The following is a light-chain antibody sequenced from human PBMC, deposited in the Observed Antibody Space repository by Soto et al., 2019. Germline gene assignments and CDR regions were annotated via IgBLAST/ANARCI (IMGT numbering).Light chain of an antibody. Sequence: DIPMTQSPSSLSASVGDRATITCRSSQSISSYLNWYQQKPGKAPKLLIYPASTLQSWVPSRFSGGGFGTDFTLTIISLQTEDFGTYYCQQRYSTSISFGQGTRLEIK. CDR1: QSISSY. V-gene: IGKV1-39*01. CDR3: QQRYSTSIS. J-gene: IGKJ5*01. CDR2: PAS.